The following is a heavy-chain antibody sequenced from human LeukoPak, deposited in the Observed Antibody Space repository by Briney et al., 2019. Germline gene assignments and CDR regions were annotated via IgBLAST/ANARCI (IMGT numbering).Heavy chain of an antibody. CDR1: GFTFSAYS. CDR2: INGDGSGT. J-gene: IGHJ4*02. Sequence: GGSLRLSCAASGFTFSAYSMHWVRQAPGKGLVWASRINGDGSGTHYADSVKGRFTISRDNAKNTLYLQMNSLRAEDTAVYYCTRDVRWLRFVFDHWGQGIPATVSS. D-gene: IGHD5-12*01. CDR3: TRDVRWLRFVFDH. V-gene: IGHV3-74*01.